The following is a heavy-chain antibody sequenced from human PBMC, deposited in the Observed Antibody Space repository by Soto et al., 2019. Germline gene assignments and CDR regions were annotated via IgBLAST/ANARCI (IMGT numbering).Heavy chain of an antibody. CDR3: ASLVTIFGVVTPDCYGMDV. V-gene: IGHV1-69*13. CDR2: IIPIFGTA. CDR1: GGTFSSYA. Sequence: GPSVKVSCKASGGTFSSYAISWVRQAPGQGLEWMGGIIPIFGTANYAQKFQGRVTITADESTSTAYMELSSLRSEDTAVYYCASLVTIFGVVTPDCYGMDVWGQGTTVTVSS. D-gene: IGHD3-3*01. J-gene: IGHJ6*02.